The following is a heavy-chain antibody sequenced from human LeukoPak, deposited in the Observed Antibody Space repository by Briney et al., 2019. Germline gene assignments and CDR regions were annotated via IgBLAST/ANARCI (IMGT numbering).Heavy chain of an antibody. CDR2: IYYSGST. CDR3: AREVVTTILMFDY. CDR1: GGSISNY. J-gene: IGHJ4*02. Sequence: SETLSLTCTVSGGSISNYWSWIRQPPGKGLEWVGYIYYSGSTNYNPSLKSRVTISVDTSKNQFSLRLNSVSAADTAVYYCAREVVTTILMFDYWGQGNLGIVSS. V-gene: IGHV4-59*12. D-gene: IGHD5-12*01.